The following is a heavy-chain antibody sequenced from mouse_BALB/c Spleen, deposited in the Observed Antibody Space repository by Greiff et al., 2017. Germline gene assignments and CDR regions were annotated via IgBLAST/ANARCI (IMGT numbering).Heavy chain of an antibody. J-gene: IGHJ3*01. D-gene: IGHD2-4*01. CDR1: GYTFTSYT. V-gene: IGHV1-4*01. Sequence: QVQLQQSGDELARPGASVKMSCKASGYTFTSYTMHWVKQRPGQGLEWIGYINPSSGYTNYNQKFKDKATLTADKSSSTAYMQLSSLTSEDSAVYYCARSLDYDWFAYWGQGTLVTVSA. CDR3: ARSLDYDWFAY. CDR2: INPSSGYT.